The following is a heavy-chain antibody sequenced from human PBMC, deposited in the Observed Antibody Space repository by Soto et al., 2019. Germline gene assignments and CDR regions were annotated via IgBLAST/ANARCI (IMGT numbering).Heavy chain of an antibody. Sequence: GGSLRLSCAASGFTFSSYWMHWVRQAPGKGLVWVSRINSDGSSTSYADSVKGRFTISRDNAKNTLYLQMNSLRAEDTAVYYCARGGPYGPFDYWGQGTLVTVSS. D-gene: IGHD4-17*01. CDR2: INSDGSST. J-gene: IGHJ4*02. CDR3: ARGGPYGPFDY. V-gene: IGHV3-74*01. CDR1: GFTFSSYW.